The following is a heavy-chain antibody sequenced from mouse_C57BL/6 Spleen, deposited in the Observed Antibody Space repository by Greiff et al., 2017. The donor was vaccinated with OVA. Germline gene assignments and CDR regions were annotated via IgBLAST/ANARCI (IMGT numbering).Heavy chain of an antibody. J-gene: IGHJ4*01. CDR3: ARGDYGSSSYYAMDY. CDR1: GYTFTSYW. D-gene: IGHD1-1*01. V-gene: IGHV1-52*01. Sequence: QVQLQQPGAELVRPGSSVNLSCKASGYTFTSYWMHWVKQRPIQGLEWIGNIDPSDSETHYNQKFKDKATLTVDKSSSTAYMQLSSLTSEDSAVYYCARGDYGSSSYYAMDYWGQGTSVTVSS. CDR2: IDPSDSET.